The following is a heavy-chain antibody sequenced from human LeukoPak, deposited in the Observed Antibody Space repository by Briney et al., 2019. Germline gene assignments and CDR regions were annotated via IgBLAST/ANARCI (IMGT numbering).Heavy chain of an antibody. CDR2: INPSGGDT. Sequence: ASVKVSCKASGYTFTGYYMHWVRQAPGQGLEWMGIINPSGGDTRYAQKFQGRVTMTRDMSTSTVYMELSSLRSEDTAVYYCARDRSRDAFDIWGQGTMVTVSS. CDR3: ARDRSRDAFDI. J-gene: IGHJ3*02. CDR1: GYTFTGYY. V-gene: IGHV1-46*01.